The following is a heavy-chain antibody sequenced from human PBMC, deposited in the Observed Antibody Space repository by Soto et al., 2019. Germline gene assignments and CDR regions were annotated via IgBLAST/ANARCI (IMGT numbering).Heavy chain of an antibody. D-gene: IGHD1-20*01. V-gene: IGHV1-2*04. CDR3: ARTSITGTTNAFDI. Sequence: QVQLVQSGAEVKKPGASVKVSCKASGYTFTGYYMHWVRQAPGQGLEWMGWINPNSGGTNYAQKFKGWVTMTRDTSISTAYMELSRLRSDDTAVYYCARTSITGTTNAFDIWGQGTMVTVSS. CDR1: GYTFTGYY. CDR2: INPNSGGT. J-gene: IGHJ3*02.